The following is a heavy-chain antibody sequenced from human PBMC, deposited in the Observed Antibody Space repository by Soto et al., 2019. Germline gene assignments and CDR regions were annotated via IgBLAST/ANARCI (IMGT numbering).Heavy chain of an antibody. Sequence: SETLSLTCAVYGGSFSGYYWSWIRQPPGKGLEWIGAMTHSGSTNYNPSLKSRVTISVDTSKNQFSLKMNSVTATDTAVYFCARFPGIYGVHTPYFDYWGQGILVTVSS. V-gene: IGHV4-34*01. CDR2: MTHSGST. J-gene: IGHJ4*02. CDR3: ARFPGIYGVHTPYFDY. D-gene: IGHD3-3*01. CDR1: GGSFSGYY.